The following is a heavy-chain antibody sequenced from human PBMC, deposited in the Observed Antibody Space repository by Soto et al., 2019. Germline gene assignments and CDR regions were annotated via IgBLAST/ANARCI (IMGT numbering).Heavy chain of an antibody. V-gene: IGHV2-5*02. Sequence: QITLKESGPTLVKPTQTLTLTCTFSGFSLSTSGVGVGWIRQPPGQAMEWLALIYWDDAKRYSQSLKSRLTITKDSSKNQVVLTMTIMDTVDTATYYCAHRPSYCSGGSCYSGFDYWGQGTLVTVSS. D-gene: IGHD2-15*01. CDR3: AHRPSYCSGGSCYSGFDY. CDR1: GFSLSTSGVG. J-gene: IGHJ4*02. CDR2: IYWDDAK.